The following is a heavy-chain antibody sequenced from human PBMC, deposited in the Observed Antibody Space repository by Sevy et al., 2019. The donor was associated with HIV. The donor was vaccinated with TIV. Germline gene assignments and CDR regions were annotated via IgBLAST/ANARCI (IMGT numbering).Heavy chain of an antibody. CDR2: ISGSGGST. CDR3: ATMGWELLLGSGWGRAFDI. Sequence: GGSLRLSCAASGFTFSSYAMSWVRQAPGKGLEWVSAISGSGGSTYYADSVKGRFTISRDNSKNTLYQQMNSLRAEDTTVYYCATMGWELLLGSGWGRAFDIWGQGTMVTVSS. J-gene: IGHJ3*02. V-gene: IGHV3-23*01. D-gene: IGHD1-26*01. CDR1: GFTFSSYA.